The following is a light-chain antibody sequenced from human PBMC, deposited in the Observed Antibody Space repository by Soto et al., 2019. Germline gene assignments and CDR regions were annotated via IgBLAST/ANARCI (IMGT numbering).Light chain of an antibody. V-gene: IGLV2-14*01. CDR1: SSDVGSFDS. Sequence: QSVLTQPASVSGSPGQPITISCTGTSSDVGSFDSVAWYQHNPGKAPKLMIYDVSNRPSGVSSRFSGSKSGNTASLSISGLPTEDEANYYCSAFTTSRTLVFGTGNKVTVL. CDR3: SAFTTSRTLV. J-gene: IGLJ1*01. CDR2: DVS.